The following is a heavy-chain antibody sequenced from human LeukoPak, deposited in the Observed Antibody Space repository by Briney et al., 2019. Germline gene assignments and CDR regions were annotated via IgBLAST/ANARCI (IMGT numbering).Heavy chain of an antibody. Sequence: ASVKVSCKASRYTFTGYYMHWVRQAPGEGREWMGWIYPNSGGTHYAQKFQGRVTMTRDTSISTAYMELSRLRSDDTAVYYCASRFVATAAIPVWGKGTTVTVSS. CDR3: ASRFVATAAIPV. V-gene: IGHV1-2*02. CDR2: IYPNSGGT. J-gene: IGHJ6*04. CDR1: RYTFTGYY. D-gene: IGHD2-2*01.